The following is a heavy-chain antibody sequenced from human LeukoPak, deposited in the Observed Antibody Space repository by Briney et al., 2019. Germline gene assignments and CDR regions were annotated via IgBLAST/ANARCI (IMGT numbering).Heavy chain of an antibody. CDR1: GYSISSGYY. Sequence: PSETLSLTCTVSGYSISSGYYWGWIRQPPGKGLEWIGSIYHSGSTNYNPSLKSRVTISVDTSKNQFSLKLSSVTAADTAVYYCARLLGGPFDYWGQGTLVTVSS. D-gene: IGHD3-16*01. V-gene: IGHV4-38-2*02. J-gene: IGHJ4*02. CDR3: ARLLGGPFDY. CDR2: IYHSGST.